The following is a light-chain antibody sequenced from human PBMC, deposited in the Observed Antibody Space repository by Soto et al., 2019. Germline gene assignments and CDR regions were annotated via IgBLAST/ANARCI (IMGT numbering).Light chain of an antibody. CDR2: GAS. CDR3: QQYGGSPEAT. J-gene: IGKJ4*01. CDR1: QSVSSSF. V-gene: IGKV3-20*01. Sequence: EIVLTRSPGTLSLSPGERATLSCRASQSVSSSFLAWYQQKPGQTPILLFYGASSRATGIPDRFSGSVSGTVFSLIISRLEPEDFAVYYCQQYGGSPEATFGGGTKVDIK.